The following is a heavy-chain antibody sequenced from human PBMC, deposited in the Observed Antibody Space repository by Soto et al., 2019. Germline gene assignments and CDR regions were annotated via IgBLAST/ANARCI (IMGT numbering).Heavy chain of an antibody. CDR2: ITGSGGST. D-gene: IGHD3-22*01. J-gene: IGHJ5*02. V-gene: IGHV3-23*01. CDR3: AREYSPFWGYYDSCGFDP. CDR1: GFTFSNYA. Sequence: GGSLRLSCAVSGFTFSNYAMTWVRQAPGKGLEWVSGITGSGGSTYYADSVEGRFTISRDNAKNTLYLQMNSLRAEDTAVYYCAREYSPFWGYYDSCGFDPWGQGTLVTVSS.